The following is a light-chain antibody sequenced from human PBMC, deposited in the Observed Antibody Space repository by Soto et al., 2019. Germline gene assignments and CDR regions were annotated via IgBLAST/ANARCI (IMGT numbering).Light chain of an antibody. CDR2: GTS. J-gene: IGKJ2*01. CDR1: QSVGSY. V-gene: IGKV3-11*01. CDR3: QHRGKWPRT. Sequence: EIVLTQSPATLSLSPGERATLSCRASQSVGSYLAWYQQKPGQAPRLLIYGTSNRATGIPGRFSGSGSETDFTLTISSLEPEDCGVYYCQHRGKWPRTFGQGTKLENK.